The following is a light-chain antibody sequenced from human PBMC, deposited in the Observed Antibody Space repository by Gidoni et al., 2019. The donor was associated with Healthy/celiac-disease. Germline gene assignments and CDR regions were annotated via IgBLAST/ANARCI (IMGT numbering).Light chain of an antibody. V-gene: IGKV1-39*01. Sequence: DIQMTQSPSSLSASVGDRVTITCRESQSISSYLNWYQQKPGKAPKLLIYAASSVQSGVPSRVSGSGSGTDFNLTISSLQPEDFATYCCHQSYSTPIFTFGPGTKVDSK. CDR1: QSISSY. J-gene: IGKJ3*01. CDR3: HQSYSTPIFT. CDR2: AAS.